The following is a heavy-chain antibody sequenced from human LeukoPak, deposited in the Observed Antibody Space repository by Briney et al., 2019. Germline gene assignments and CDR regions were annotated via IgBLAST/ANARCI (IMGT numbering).Heavy chain of an antibody. V-gene: IGHV1-46*01. CDR3: ATHIVATTHFDY. D-gene: IGHD5-12*01. Sequence: ASVKVSCKASGYTFTSYYMHWVRQAPGQGLEWMGIINPSGGSTSYAQKFQGRVTMTTDTSTSTAYMELRSLRSDDTAVYYCATHIVATTHFDYWGQGTLVTVSS. CDR1: GYTFTSYY. J-gene: IGHJ4*02. CDR2: INPSGGST.